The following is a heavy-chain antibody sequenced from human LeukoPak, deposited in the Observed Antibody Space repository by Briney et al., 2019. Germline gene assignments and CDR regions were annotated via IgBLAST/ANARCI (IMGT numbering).Heavy chain of an antibody. J-gene: IGHJ5*02. CDR1: GGSISSYY. V-gene: IGHV4-59*01. Sequence: SETLSLTCTVSGGSISSYYWSWIRQPPGKGLEWIGYIYYSGSTNYNPSLKSRVTISVDTSKNQFSLKLSSVTAADTGVYYCARAGYSSSWFSYNWFDPWGQGTLVSVSS. CDR2: IYYSGST. CDR3: ARAGYSSSWFSYNWFDP. D-gene: IGHD6-13*01.